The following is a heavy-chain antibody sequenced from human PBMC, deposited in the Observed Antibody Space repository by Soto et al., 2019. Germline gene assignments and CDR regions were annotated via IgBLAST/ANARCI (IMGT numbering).Heavy chain of an antibody. D-gene: IGHD6-6*01. CDR1: GGTFSSYA. CDR2: IIPILGIA. CDR3: ARDFSSSSGENGFDP. V-gene: IGHV1-69*04. J-gene: IGHJ5*02. Sequence: GASVKVSCKASGGTFSSYAISWVRQAPGQGLEWMGRIIPILGIANYAQKFQGRVTITADKSTSTAYMELSSLRSEDTAVYYCARDFSSSSGENGFDPWGQGTLVTVSS.